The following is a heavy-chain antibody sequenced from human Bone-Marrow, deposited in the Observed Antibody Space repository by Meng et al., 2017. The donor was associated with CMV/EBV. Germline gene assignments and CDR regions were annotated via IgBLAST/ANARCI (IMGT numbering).Heavy chain of an antibody. D-gene: IGHD3-3*01. CDR2: LPWSSHRV. J-gene: IGHJ4*02. CDR1: KFTFDDYD. Sequence: SLKISCVASKFTFDDYDLDWVRLAPGRGLEWVSSLPWSSHRVRYAAYVDSVKGQFTISRDNADNTLYLQMNRLRAEDTAVYYCARDVGWFAHDYWGQGTLVTVSS. CDR3: ARDVGWFAHDY. V-gene: IGHV3-9*01.